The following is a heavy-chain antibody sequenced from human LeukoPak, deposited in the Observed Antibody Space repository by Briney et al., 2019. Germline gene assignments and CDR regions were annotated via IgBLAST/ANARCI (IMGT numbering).Heavy chain of an antibody. Sequence: ASVKVSCKASGYTFTGCYMHWVRQAPGQGLEWMGWINPNSGGTNYAQKFQGRVTMTRDTSISTAYMELSRLRSDDTAVYYCARDWDGDSSPYYYYMDVWGKGTTVTVSS. CDR3: ARDWDGDSSPYYYYMDV. CDR1: GYTFTGCY. CDR2: INPNSGGT. J-gene: IGHJ6*03. V-gene: IGHV1-2*02. D-gene: IGHD5-18*01.